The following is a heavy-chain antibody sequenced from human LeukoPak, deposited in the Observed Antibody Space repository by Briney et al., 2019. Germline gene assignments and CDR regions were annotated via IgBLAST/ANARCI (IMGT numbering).Heavy chain of an antibody. CDR2: INPNSGGT. Sequence: ASVKVSCKASGYTFTDYYMHWVRQAPGQGLEWMGWINPNSGGTNYAQKFQGRVTMTRDTSISTAYMELSRLRSDDTAVYYCARDHIRSSSQTYWFDPWGQGTLVTVSS. CDR1: GYTFTDYY. J-gene: IGHJ5*02. D-gene: IGHD6-13*01. CDR3: ARDHIRSSSQTYWFDP. V-gene: IGHV1-2*02.